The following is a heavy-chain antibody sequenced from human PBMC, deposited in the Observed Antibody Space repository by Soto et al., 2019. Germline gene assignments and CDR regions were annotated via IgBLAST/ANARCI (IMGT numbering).Heavy chain of an antibody. CDR1: GFSLSTRGVG. CDR3: AHGHVEMAKIYH. J-gene: IGHJ5*02. V-gene: IGHV2-5*02. CDR2: IYWDDDK. D-gene: IGHD5-12*01. Sequence: QITLKESGPTLVKPTQTLTLTCTFSGFSLSTRGVGVGWLRQPPGKALEWLALIYWDDDKRYSPSLKSRLTITKDTSKNQVVLTMTNMDPVETATYYCAHGHVEMAKIYHWCQGTLVTVSS.